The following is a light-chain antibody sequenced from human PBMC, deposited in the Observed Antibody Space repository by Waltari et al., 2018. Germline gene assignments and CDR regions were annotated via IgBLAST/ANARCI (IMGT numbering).Light chain of an antibody. CDR2: GAS. Sequence: SCRASQSVTNNYLAWYQQKPGQAPILLIFGASSRASGTPDRFSGSGSGTDFTLTISRLEPDDFAVYYCQQYASSPALGQGTKLEIK. J-gene: IGKJ2*01. V-gene: IGKV3-20*01. CDR3: QQYASSPA. CDR1: QSVTNNY.